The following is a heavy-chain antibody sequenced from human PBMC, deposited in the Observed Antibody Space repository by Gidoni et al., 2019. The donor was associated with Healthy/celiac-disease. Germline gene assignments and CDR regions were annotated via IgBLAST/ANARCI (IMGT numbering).Heavy chain of an antibody. CDR3: ARDLTIAAAGTRYYYYYGMDV. Sequence: QVQLVQSGAEVKKPGASVKVSCNASGYTFTCYYMHCGRQAPGQGLEWMGWINPNSGGTNYAQKFQGWVTMTRDTYISTAYMELSRLRSDDTAVYYCARDLTIAAAGTRYYYYYGMDVWGQGTTVTVSS. V-gene: IGHV1-2*04. D-gene: IGHD6-13*01. CDR2: INPNSGGT. J-gene: IGHJ6*02. CDR1: GYTFTCYY.